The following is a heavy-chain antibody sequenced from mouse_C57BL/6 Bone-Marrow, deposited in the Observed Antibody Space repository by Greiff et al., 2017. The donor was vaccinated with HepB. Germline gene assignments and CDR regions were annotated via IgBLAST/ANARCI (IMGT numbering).Heavy chain of an antibody. CDR1: GFTFSDYG. Sequence: EVKLVESGGGLVKPGGSLTLSCAASGFTFSDYGMHWVRQAPEKGLEWVAYISSGSSTIYYAYTVKGRFTISRDNAKNTLFLQMTSLRSEDTAMYYCAREIRRAMDYWGQGTSVTVSS. V-gene: IGHV5-17*01. CDR3: AREIRRAMDY. CDR2: ISSGSSTI. D-gene: IGHD1-1*01. J-gene: IGHJ4*01.